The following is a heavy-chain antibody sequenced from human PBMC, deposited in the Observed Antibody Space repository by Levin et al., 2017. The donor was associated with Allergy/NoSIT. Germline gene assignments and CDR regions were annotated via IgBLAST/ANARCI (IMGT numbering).Heavy chain of an antibody. CDR2: IKQDGSEK. J-gene: IGHJ5*02. Sequence: GGSLRLSCDASGFTFSSNWMSWVRQAPGKGLEWVAKIKQDGSEKYYVDSVKGRFTISRDNTKKSLYLQMNSLRAEDTAVYYCGRHGGSGRSLNDPWGQGTLVTVSS. D-gene: IGHD3-10*01. CDR3: GRHGGSGRSLNDP. V-gene: IGHV3-7*01. CDR1: GFTFSSNW.